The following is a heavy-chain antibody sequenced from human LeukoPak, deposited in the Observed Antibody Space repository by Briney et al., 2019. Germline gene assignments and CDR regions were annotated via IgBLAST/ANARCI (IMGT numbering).Heavy chain of an antibody. D-gene: IGHD4-23*01. J-gene: IGHJ4*02. V-gene: IGHV3-48*02. CDR2: ISSSSSTI. CDR3: ARGGTTVVNRYSFDY. CDR1: GFTFSSYS. Sequence: GGSLRLSCAASGFTFSSYSMNWVRQAPGKRLEWVSYISSSSSTIYYADSVEGRFTISRDNAKNSLYLQMNSLRDEDTAVYYCARGGTTVVNRYSFDYWGQGTLVTVSS.